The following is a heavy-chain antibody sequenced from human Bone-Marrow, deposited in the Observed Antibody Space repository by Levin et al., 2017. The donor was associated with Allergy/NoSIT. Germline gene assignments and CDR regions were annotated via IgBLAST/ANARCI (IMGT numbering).Heavy chain of an antibody. D-gene: IGHD2-15*01. CDR1: GASFDDFY. J-gene: IGHJ6*03. Sequence: PGGSLRLSCAVYGASFDDFYWSIVRQPPGKGLDWIGEVSHSGAANYNPSLKGRATMSVDTSKKQFSLRLSSVTAADTAVYYCARGVELQEGYQFYYFIDVWGEGTTVIVS. V-gene: IGHV4-34*01. CDR2: VSHSGAA. CDR3: ARGVELQEGYQFYYFIDV.